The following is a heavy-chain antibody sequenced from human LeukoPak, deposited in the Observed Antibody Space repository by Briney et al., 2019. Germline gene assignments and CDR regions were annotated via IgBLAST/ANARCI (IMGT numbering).Heavy chain of an antibody. CDR2: IIPILGIA. Sequence: GASVKVSCKASGGTFSSYAISWVRQAPGQGLEWMGRIIPILGIANYAQKFQGRVTITADKSTSTAYMELSSLRSEDTAVYYCAKKELDVLRFLEWLPADYYYYYGMDVWGQGTTVTVSS. V-gene: IGHV1-69*04. CDR1: GGTFSSYA. D-gene: IGHD3-3*01. J-gene: IGHJ6*02. CDR3: AKKELDVLRFLEWLPADYYYYYGMDV.